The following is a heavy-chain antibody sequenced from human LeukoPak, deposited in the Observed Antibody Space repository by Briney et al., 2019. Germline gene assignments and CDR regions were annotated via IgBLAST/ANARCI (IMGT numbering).Heavy chain of an antibody. Sequence: SETLSLTCTVSNDSIKDYYWNWIRQPPGKGLEWIGLISNSGSTNYNPSLKSRVTISIDTSKRQFSLKLGSLTAADTAVYYCARYEVGSSWAQAFDMWGQGTMVTVSS. D-gene: IGHD6-13*01. CDR3: ARYEVGSSWAQAFDM. CDR1: NDSIKDYY. J-gene: IGHJ3*02. V-gene: IGHV4-59*01. CDR2: ISNSGST.